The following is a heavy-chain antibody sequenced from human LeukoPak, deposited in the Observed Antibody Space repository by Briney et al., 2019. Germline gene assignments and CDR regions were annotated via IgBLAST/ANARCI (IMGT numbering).Heavy chain of an antibody. CDR1: GFSFSTGGVG. D-gene: IGHD2-15*01. Sequence: SGPTLVNPTQTLALTCTFSGFSFSTGGVGVGWIRQPPGEALEWLGVIYENDEKLYSSSLQNRLSITKDTSKNQVVLTMANMDPVDTATYYCAHRHRGVASDIWGQGTMVTVSS. CDR2: IYENDEK. V-gene: IGHV2-5*01. CDR3: AHRHRGVASDI. J-gene: IGHJ3*02.